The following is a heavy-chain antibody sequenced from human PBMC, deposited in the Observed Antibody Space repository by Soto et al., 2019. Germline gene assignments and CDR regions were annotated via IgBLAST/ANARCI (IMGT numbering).Heavy chain of an antibody. D-gene: IGHD2-21*01. CDR2: ITSNGGNT. V-gene: IGHV3-64*01. Sequence: EVQLVESGGGLVQPGGSLRLSCAASGFTFSSYAMHWVRQAPGKGLEYVSVITSNGGNTDYASFVKGRFTISRDNSKNTLYLQMGSLRAEDMAMYYCARRIPFGYGMDVWGQGTTVTVSS. CDR3: ARRIPFGYGMDV. CDR1: GFTFSSYA. J-gene: IGHJ6*02.